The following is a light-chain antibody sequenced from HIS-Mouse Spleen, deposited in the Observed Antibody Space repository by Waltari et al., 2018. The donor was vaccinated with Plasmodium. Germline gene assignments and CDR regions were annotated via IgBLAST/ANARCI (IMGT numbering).Light chain of an antibody. CDR3: QAWDSSTAWV. CDR2: QDS. J-gene: IGLJ2*01. V-gene: IGLV3-1*01. CDR1: KLGDKY. Sequence: SYELTQPPSVSVSPGQTASITCSGDKLGDKYACWYQQKPGQSPVLVIYQDSKRPSGIPDRVSGSNSGNTATLTISGTQAMDEADYYCQAWDSSTAWVFGGGTKLTVL.